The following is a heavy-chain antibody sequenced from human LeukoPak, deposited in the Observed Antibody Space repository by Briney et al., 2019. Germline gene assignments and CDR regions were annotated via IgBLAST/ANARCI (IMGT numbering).Heavy chain of an antibody. J-gene: IGHJ5*02. Sequence: ASVKVSCKASGYTFTGYYMHWVRQAPGQGLEWMGWINPNSGGTNYAQKFQGRVTMTRDTSISTAYIELSRLRSDDTAVYYCARDPGSYYPTWFDPWGQGTLVTVSP. CDR1: GYTFTGYY. D-gene: IGHD3-10*01. CDR3: ARDPGSYYPTWFDP. CDR2: INPNSGGT. V-gene: IGHV1-2*02.